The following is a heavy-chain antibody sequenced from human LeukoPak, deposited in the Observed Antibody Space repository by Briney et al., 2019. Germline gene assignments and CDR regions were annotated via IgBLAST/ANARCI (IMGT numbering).Heavy chain of an antibody. CDR1: GGTFSSYA. Sequence: ASVKVSCKASGGTFSSYAISWVRQAPGQGLEWMGGTIPIFGTANYAQKFQGRVTITTDESTSTAYMELSSLRSEDTAVYYCARVPCSGGSCYLDQDAFDIWGQGTMVTVSS. J-gene: IGHJ3*02. D-gene: IGHD2-15*01. V-gene: IGHV1-69*05. CDR2: TIPIFGTA. CDR3: ARVPCSGGSCYLDQDAFDI.